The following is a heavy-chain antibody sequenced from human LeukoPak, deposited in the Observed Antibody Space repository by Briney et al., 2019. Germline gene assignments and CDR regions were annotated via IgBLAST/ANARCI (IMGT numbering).Heavy chain of an antibody. Sequence: GGSLRLPCAASGFISSNYWMSWVRQAPGKGLEWVANIRQDGNEKYYVDSVKGRFTISRDNAKNSVYLQMNSLRAEDTAVYYCARPLSGSNWFDPWGQGTLVTVSS. J-gene: IGHJ5*02. V-gene: IGHV3-7*01. CDR3: ARPLSGSNWFDP. CDR1: GFISSNYW. CDR2: IRQDGNEK. D-gene: IGHD6-25*01.